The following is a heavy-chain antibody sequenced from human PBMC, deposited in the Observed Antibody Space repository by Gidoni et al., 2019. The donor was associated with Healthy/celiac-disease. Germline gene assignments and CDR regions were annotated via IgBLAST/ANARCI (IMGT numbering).Heavy chain of an antibody. CDR2: ISYDGSNK. V-gene: IGHV3-30*18. CDR1: GFTFSSYG. J-gene: IGHJ6*03. CDR3: AKEYSYMSYYYYYMDV. D-gene: IGHD1-20*01. Sequence: QVQLVESGGGVVQPGRSLRLSCAASGFTFSSYGMHWVRQAPGKGLEWVAVISYDGSNKYYADSVKGRFTISRDNSKNTLYLQMNSLRAEDTAVYYCAKEYSYMSYYYYYMDVWGKGTTVTVSS.